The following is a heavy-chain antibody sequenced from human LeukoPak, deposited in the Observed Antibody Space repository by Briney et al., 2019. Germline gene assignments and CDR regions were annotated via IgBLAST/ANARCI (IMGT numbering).Heavy chain of an antibody. V-gene: IGHV4-59*08. CDR3: ARHFTSEKGYCSGGSCYGEYYFDY. CDR1: GGSISRYY. Sequence: SETLSLTCTVSGGSISRYYWSWLRQPPGKGLEWIGYIYYSGSTNYNPSLKSRVTISVDTSKNQFSLKLSSVTTADTAVYYCARHFTSEKGYCSGGSCYGEYYFDYWGQGTLVTVSS. D-gene: IGHD2-15*01. J-gene: IGHJ4*02. CDR2: IYYSGST.